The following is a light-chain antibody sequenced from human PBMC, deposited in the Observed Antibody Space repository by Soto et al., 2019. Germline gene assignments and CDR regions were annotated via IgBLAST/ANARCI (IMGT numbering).Light chain of an antibody. CDR1: QGITSW. Sequence: DIQMTQAPSSVSESVGARFTIPCRASQGITSWVAWYQQKPGKAPKLLIYAASTLQSGVPSRGSGSGSGTDFTLTISSLQPEDFATYYCQQGNRFPLTFGGGTKVDIK. CDR3: QQGNRFPLT. J-gene: IGKJ4*01. V-gene: IGKV1-12*01. CDR2: AAS.